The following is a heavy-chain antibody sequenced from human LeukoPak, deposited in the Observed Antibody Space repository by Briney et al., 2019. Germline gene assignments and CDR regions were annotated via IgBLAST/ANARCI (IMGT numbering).Heavy chain of an antibody. CDR3: ARPPYSSKLSREPSYWYFDL. D-gene: IGHD6-13*01. CDR2: INHSGST. CDR1: GGSISTLYY. Sequence: SSETLSLTCTVSGGSISTLYYWSWIRQPPGKGLEWIGEINHSGSTNYNPSLKSRVTISVDTSKNQFSLNLSSVTAADTAVYYCARPPYSSKLSREPSYWYFDLWGRGTLVTVSS. V-gene: IGHV4-34*01. J-gene: IGHJ2*01.